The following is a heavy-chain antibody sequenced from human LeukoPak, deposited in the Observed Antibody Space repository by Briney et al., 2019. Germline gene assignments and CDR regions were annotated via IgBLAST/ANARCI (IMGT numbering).Heavy chain of an antibody. CDR2: ISVSGDKT. V-gene: IGHV3-23*01. CDR3: AREVRVGGLLSLDY. D-gene: IGHD3-10*01. J-gene: IGHJ4*02. Sequence: GGSLRLSCAASGFTFSTYAMSWVRQAPGKGREGVAVISVSGDKTYYADSVKGGFTISRDDSKNTLHLQLTSLRAEDTAVYYCAREVRVGGLLSLDYWGQGTLVTVSS. CDR1: GFTFSTYA.